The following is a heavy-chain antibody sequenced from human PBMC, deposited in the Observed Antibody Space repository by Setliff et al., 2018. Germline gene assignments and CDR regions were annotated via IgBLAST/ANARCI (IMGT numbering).Heavy chain of an antibody. Sequence: PSETLSLTCTVSGGSISSYFWAWIRQPPGKGLEWIGSIHYSGSTYYNRSLNSRITVSLDRSKNQFSLQLTSVTAADTAMYYCARVAYPNGGSCRYFDNWGQGTLVTVSS. V-gene: IGHV4-39*07. J-gene: IGHJ4*02. CDR2: IHYSGST. D-gene: IGHD2-15*01. CDR3: ARVAYPNGGSCRYFDN. CDR1: GGSISSYF.